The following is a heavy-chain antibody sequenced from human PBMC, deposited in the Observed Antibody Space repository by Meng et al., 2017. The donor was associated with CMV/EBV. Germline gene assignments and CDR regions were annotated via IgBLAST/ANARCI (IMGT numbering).Heavy chain of an antibody. J-gene: IGHJ1*01. CDR2: INPYNDNR. D-gene: IGHD2-2*01. Sequence: ASVKVSCKASGYTFTSYGISWVRQAPGQGLEWMGWINPYNDNRNYAQKVQGRVTMTTDTSTSTAYMELRSLRSDDTAVYYCARDMEPVVSGAPVVRKYFQHWGQGTLVTVSS. V-gene: IGHV1-18*01. CDR1: GYTFTSYG. CDR3: ARDMEPVVSGAPVVRKYFQH.